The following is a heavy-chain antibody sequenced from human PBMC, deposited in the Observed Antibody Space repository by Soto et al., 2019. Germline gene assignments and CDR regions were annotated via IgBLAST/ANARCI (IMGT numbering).Heavy chain of an antibody. Sequence: GGSLRLSCAASGFTFSTYGMNWVRQAPGKGLEWVSYISSSTRTIYYADSVKGRFTISRDNTKNSLYLQMNSLRTEDTAVYYCARGYCSGFDCFYYFNFWGQGTLVTVSS. CDR2: ISSSTRTI. V-gene: IGHV3-48*01. D-gene: IGHD2-15*01. CDR1: GFTFSTYG. J-gene: IGHJ4*02. CDR3: ARGYCSGFDCFYYFNF.